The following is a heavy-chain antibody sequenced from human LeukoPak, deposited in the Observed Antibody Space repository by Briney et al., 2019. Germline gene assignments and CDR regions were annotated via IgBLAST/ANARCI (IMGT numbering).Heavy chain of an antibody. CDR1: GGSVSSGSYY. J-gene: IGHJ3*02. Sequence: SETLSLTCTVSGGSVSSGSYYWSWIRQPPGKGLEWIGYIYYSGSTNYNPSLKSRVTISVDTSKNQFSLKLSSVTAADTAVYYCAVGAYSSGWYYFGAFDIWGQGTMVTVSS. CDR3: AVGAYSSGWYYFGAFDI. V-gene: IGHV4-61*01. D-gene: IGHD6-19*01. CDR2: IYYSGST.